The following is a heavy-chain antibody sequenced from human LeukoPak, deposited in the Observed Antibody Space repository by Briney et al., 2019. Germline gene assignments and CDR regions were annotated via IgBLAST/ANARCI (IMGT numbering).Heavy chain of an antibody. CDR3: ARDAQGTYYDFWSGYSYFDY. V-gene: IGHV1-18*01. CDR2: ISAYNGNT. CDR1: GYTFTSYG. J-gene: IGHJ4*02. D-gene: IGHD3-3*01. Sequence: APVKVSCKASGYTFTSYGISWVRQAPGQGLEWMGWISAYNGNTNYAQKLQGRVTMTTDTSTSTAYMELRSLRSDDTAVYYCARDAQGTYYDFWSGYSYFDYWGQGTLVTVSS.